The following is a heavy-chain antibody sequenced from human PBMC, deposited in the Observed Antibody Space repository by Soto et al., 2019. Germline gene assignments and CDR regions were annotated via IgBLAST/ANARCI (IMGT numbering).Heavy chain of an antibody. CDR1: GGSVSSSSYY. D-gene: IGHD3-9*01. CDR3: GRLEGLATISYYFDY. V-gene: IGHV4-39*02. Sequence: QLQLQESGPGLVKPSETLSLTCTVSGGSVSSSSYYWGWVRQPPGKGLERIGSVYYSGSTYYKRSLETRVTTSVDKSKTHSSLKLMSLSAADTAVYYCGRLEGLATISYYFDYWGQGALVTVSS. CDR2: VYYSGST. J-gene: IGHJ4*02.